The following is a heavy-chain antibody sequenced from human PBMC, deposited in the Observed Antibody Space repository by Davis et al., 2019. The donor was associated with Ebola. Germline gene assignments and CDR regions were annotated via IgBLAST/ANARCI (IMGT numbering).Heavy chain of an antibody. CDR2: IGGGGDDT. CDR3: AKDSRGYNKPFDY. CDR1: GFTFSNAW. D-gene: IGHD3-10*01. Sequence: GESLKISCAASGFTFSNAWMNWVRQAPGKGLEWVSLIGGGGDDTYYPDSVKGRFTISRDNSKNMLFLQMNSLRAEDTAVYYCAKDSRGYNKPFDYWGQGTLVTVSS. J-gene: IGHJ4*02. V-gene: IGHV3-23*01.